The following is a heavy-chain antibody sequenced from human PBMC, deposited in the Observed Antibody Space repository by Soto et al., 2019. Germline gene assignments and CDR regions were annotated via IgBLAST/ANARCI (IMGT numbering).Heavy chain of an antibody. CDR3: AKPYDGGWYPDQVDS. CDR1: GFSFSSYA. V-gene: IGHV3-30*18. Sequence: ESGGGVVQPGRSLRLSCAASGFSFSSYAMYWVRQAPGKGLQWMAVISYDESNTYYADSVKGRFTISRDNSKNTVYLQMNSLRAEDKAVYYCAKPYDGGWYPDQVDSWGQGTLVTVSS. J-gene: IGHJ4*02. CDR2: ISYDESNT. D-gene: IGHD6-19*01.